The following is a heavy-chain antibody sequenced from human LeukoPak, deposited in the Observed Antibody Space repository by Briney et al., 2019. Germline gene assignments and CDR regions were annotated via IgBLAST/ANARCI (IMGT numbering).Heavy chain of an antibody. CDR1: GFTFSSYT. Sequence: PGGSLRLSCAASGFTFSSYTVNWVRQAPGKGLEWVSSISPSSSPIYYADSVGGRFSISRDNARDSLYLQMNSLRAEDTAVYYCGRLAGTRYPWYLDYWGQGTLVTVSS. J-gene: IGHJ4*02. V-gene: IGHV3-21*01. D-gene: IGHD7-27*01. CDR3: GRLAGTRYPWYLDY. CDR2: ISPSSSPI.